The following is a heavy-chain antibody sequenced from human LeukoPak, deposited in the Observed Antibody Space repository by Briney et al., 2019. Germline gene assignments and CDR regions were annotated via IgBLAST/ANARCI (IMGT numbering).Heavy chain of an antibody. Sequence: GGSLRLSCAASGFTFSSYSMNWVRQAPGKGLEWVSSISTSSSYIYYADSVKGRFTISRDNAKNSLYLQMNSLRAEDTAVYYCAKESERWHFDYWGQGTLVTVSS. D-gene: IGHD4-23*01. CDR3: AKESERWHFDY. V-gene: IGHV3-21*04. CDR2: ISTSSSYI. J-gene: IGHJ4*02. CDR1: GFTFSSYS.